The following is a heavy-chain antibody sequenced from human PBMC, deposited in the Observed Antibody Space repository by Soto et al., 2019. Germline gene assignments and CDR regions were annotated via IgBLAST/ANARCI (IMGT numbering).Heavy chain of an antibody. Sequence: PSETLSLTCTVSGGSISSGDYYWSWIRQPPGKGLEWIGYIHYRGSTHYNPSLKSRVTMSTDTSKNEFSLKLSSVTAADTAVYYCARSPMVRGITWFDPWGQGTLVTVSS. CDR3: ARSPMVRGITWFDP. CDR2: IHYRGST. J-gene: IGHJ5*02. V-gene: IGHV4-30-4*01. CDR1: GGSISSGDYY. D-gene: IGHD3-10*01.